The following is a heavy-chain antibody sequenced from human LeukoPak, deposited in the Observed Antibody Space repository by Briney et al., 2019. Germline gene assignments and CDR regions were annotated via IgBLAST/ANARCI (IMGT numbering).Heavy chain of an antibody. V-gene: IGHV3-74*01. Sequence: GGSLRLSCAASGFTFSSHWMHWVRQDAGKGLVLVSRINSDGSSTGSADSVKGRFTISRDNAKNTLYRQMNSLRGEDTAVYYCARAYGSGTYGAFDIWGQGTKVTVSS. CDR2: INSDGSST. J-gene: IGHJ3*02. CDR1: GFTFSSHW. CDR3: ARAYGSGTYGAFDI. D-gene: IGHD3-10*01.